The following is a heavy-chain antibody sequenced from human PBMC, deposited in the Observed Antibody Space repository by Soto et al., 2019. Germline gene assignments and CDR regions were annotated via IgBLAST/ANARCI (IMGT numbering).Heavy chain of an antibody. CDR1: GFSLSTSGVG. Sequence: QITLKESGPTLVKPTQTLTLTCTFSGFSLSTSGVGVGWIRQPPGKALEWLALIYWDDEKHYNPSLKSRLTLTTGTSKNQVVLTMSNMDPVDTATYYCAHDGSGWYGLDYWGQGAQVTVSS. J-gene: IGHJ4*02. CDR2: IYWDDEK. V-gene: IGHV2-5*02. D-gene: IGHD6-19*01. CDR3: AHDGSGWYGLDY.